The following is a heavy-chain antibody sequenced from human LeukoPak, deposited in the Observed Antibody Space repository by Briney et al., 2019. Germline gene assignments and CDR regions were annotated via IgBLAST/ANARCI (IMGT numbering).Heavy chain of an antibody. J-gene: IGHJ4*02. CDR3: ARQFRDSSGYYSYYFDY. Sequence: GESLKISCKGSGYSFANYWIGWVRQMPGKGLEWMGIIYPGDSATRYSPSFQGQVTISADKSISTAYLQWSSLKASDTAMYYCARQFRDSSGYYSYYFDYWGQGTLVTVSS. V-gene: IGHV5-51*01. D-gene: IGHD3-22*01. CDR1: GYSFANYW. CDR2: IYPGDSAT.